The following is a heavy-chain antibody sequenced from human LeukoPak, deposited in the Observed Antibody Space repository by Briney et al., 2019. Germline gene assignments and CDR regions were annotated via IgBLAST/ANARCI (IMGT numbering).Heavy chain of an antibody. V-gene: IGHV3-21*04. Sequence: GGSLRLSCAASGFTFSSYSMNWVRQAPGKGLEWVSSISSSSSYIYYADSVKGRFTISRDNAKNSLYLQMNSLRAEDTAVYYCARGMFDNSGTYYYFYYGLDVWGQGTTVTVSS. CDR1: GFTFSSYS. D-gene: IGHD3-22*01. CDR2: ISSSSSYI. CDR3: ARGMFDNSGTYYYFYYGLDV. J-gene: IGHJ6*02.